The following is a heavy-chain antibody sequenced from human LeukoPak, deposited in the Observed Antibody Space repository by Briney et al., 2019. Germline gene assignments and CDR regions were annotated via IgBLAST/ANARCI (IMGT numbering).Heavy chain of an antibody. CDR2: IYYSGST. CDR3: ARQVIAVDTSLRFDY. Sequence: SETLPLTCTVSGGSISSSSYYWGWLRQPPGKGLVWIGSIYYSGSTYYNPSLKSRVTISVDTSKNQFSLKLSSVTAADTAVYYCARQVIAVDTSLRFDYWGQGTLVTVSS. J-gene: IGHJ4*02. V-gene: IGHV4-39*01. CDR1: GGSISSSSYY. D-gene: IGHD6-19*01.